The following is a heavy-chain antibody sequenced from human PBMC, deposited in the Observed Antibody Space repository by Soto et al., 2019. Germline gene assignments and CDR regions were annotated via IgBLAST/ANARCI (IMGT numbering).Heavy chain of an antibody. CDR1: GFTFTNAW. J-gene: IGHJ3*02. CDR3: AKDGGIVVVVAATPDDAFDI. CDR2: ISGSGGST. V-gene: IGHV3-23*01. D-gene: IGHD2-15*01. Sequence: GGSLTLSCAASGFTFTNAWMHWVRQAPGKGLEWVSAISGSGGSTYYADSVKGRFTISRDNSKNTLYLQMNSLRAEDTAVYYCAKDGGIVVVVAATPDDAFDIWGQGTMVTVSS.